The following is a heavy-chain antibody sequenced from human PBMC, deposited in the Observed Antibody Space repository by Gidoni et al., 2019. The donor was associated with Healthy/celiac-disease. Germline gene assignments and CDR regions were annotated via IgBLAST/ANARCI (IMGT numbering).Heavy chain of an antibody. V-gene: IGHV1-8*01. Sequence: QVQLVQSGAEVKKPGASVKVSCKASRYTFTSYDINWVRQATGQGLEWMGWMNPNSGNTGYAQKFQGRVTMTRNTSISTAYMELSSLRSEDTAVYYCARLRRYCTNGVCYSRIYFDYWGQGTLVTVSS. CDR3: ARLRRYCTNGVCYSRIYFDY. CDR1: RYTFTSYD. J-gene: IGHJ4*02. D-gene: IGHD2-8*01. CDR2: MNPNSGNT.